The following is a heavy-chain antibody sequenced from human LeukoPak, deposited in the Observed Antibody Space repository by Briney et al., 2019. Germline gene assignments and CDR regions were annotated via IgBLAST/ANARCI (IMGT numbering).Heavy chain of an antibody. Sequence: PGGSLRLSCAASGFTFSSYSMNWVRQAPGKGLEWVSSISSSSSYIYYADSVKGRFTISRDNAKNSLYLQMNSLRAEDTAVYYCARADPWRDSGSRRWFDPWGQGTLVTVSS. CDR3: ARADPWRDSGSRRWFDP. V-gene: IGHV3-21*01. J-gene: IGHJ5*02. CDR2: ISSSSSYI. D-gene: IGHD2-15*01. CDR1: GFTFSSYS.